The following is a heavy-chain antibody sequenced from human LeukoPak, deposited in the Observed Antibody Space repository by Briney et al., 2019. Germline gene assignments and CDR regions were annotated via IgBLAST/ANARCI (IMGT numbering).Heavy chain of an antibody. CDR3: ARDSYYDSSGYPRD. J-gene: IGHJ4*02. CDR2: IYYSGTT. D-gene: IGHD3-22*01. V-gene: IGHV4-59*12. Sequence: SETLSLTCTVSGDYGSISSYYWGWIRQPPGMGLEWIGYIYYSGTTNYNPSLKSRVTISLDTSKMQFSLKLSSVTAADTAVYYCARDSYYDSSGYPRDWGQGTLVTVSS. CDR1: GDYGSISSYY.